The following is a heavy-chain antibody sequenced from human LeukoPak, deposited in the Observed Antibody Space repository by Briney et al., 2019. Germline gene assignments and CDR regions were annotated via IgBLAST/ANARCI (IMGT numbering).Heavy chain of an antibody. Sequence: GGSLRLSCAASGFTFSDYYMSWSRKPPGKGLDGFSYISSSGNSISYADSVKGRFTISRDNAKNSLYLQMNSLRAEDTAVYYCARDQVSVAGTGIDYWGQGTLVTVSS. D-gene: IGHD6-13*01. CDR1: GFTFSDYY. CDR2: ISSSGNSI. J-gene: IGHJ4*02. V-gene: IGHV3-11*04. CDR3: ARDQVSVAGTGIDY.